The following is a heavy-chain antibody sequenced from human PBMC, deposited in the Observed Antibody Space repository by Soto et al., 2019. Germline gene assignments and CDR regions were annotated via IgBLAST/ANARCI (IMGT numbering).Heavy chain of an antibody. D-gene: IGHD1-26*01. CDR1: GYTLTELS. J-gene: IGHJ5*02. Sequence: QVQLVQSGAEVKKPGASVKVSCKVSGYTLTELSMHWVRQAPGKGLEWMGGFDPEDGETIYAQKFQGRVTMTEDTSTDTAYMELSRLRSEDTAVYYCATDRSLGELLRGWFDPWGQGTLVTVSS. V-gene: IGHV1-24*01. CDR3: ATDRSLGELLRGWFDP. CDR2: FDPEDGET.